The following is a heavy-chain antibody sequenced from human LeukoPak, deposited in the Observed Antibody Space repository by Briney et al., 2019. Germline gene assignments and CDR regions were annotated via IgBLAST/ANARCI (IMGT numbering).Heavy chain of an antibody. CDR3: AKRASGDSGPFDY. D-gene: IGHD4-17*01. J-gene: IGHJ4*02. CDR2: ISGGGGST. V-gene: IGHV3-23*01. Sequence: GGSLRLSCAASAFTFSSYDMNWVRQAPGKGLEWVSGISGGGGSTYYADSVKGRFTISRDNSKNTLYLQMTSLRAEDTAVYYCAKRASGDSGPFDYWGQGTLVTVSS. CDR1: AFTFSSYD.